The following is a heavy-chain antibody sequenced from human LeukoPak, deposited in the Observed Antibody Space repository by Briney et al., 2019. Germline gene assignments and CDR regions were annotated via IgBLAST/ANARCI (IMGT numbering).Heavy chain of an antibody. CDR1: GGSISSSSYY. Sequence: SETLSLTCTVSGGSISSSSYYWGWIRQPPGKGLEWIGSIYYSGSTYYNPSLKSRVTISVDTSKNQFSLKLSSVTAADTAVYYCARRYYDYVWGSYRPPDIWFDPWGQGTLVTVSS. D-gene: IGHD3-16*02. CDR3: ARRYYDYVWGSYRPPDIWFDP. CDR2: IYYSGST. J-gene: IGHJ5*02. V-gene: IGHV4-39*01.